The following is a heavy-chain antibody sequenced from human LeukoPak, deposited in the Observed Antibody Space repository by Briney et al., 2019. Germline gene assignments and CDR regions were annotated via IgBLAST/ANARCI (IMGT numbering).Heavy chain of an antibody. D-gene: IGHD3-10*01. J-gene: IGHJ4*02. CDR2: ISGSGGST. CDR1: GFTFSSYA. Sequence: PGGSLRLSCAASGFTFSSYAMRWVRQAPGKGLEGVSAISGSGGSTYYADSVKGRFTISRDNSKNTLYLQMNSLRAEDTAVYYCAKVDYYGSGSGKPDYWGQGTLVTVSS. CDR3: AKVDYYGSGSGKPDY. V-gene: IGHV3-23*01.